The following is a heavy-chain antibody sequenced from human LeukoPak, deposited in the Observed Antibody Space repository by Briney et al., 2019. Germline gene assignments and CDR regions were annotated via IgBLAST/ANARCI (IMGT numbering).Heavy chain of an antibody. CDR1: GFTFSSYD. CDR2: MRYDGSDE. Sequence: GSLRLSCVVSGFTFSSYDMHWVRQAPGKGLEWVAFMRYDGSDEYYGDSVKGRFTIFRDNSKNTLYLQMNSLRVEDTTVYYCAKDGSSPFGYWGQGTLVTVSS. CDR3: AKDGSSPFGY. J-gene: IGHJ4*02. D-gene: IGHD6-6*01. V-gene: IGHV3-30*02.